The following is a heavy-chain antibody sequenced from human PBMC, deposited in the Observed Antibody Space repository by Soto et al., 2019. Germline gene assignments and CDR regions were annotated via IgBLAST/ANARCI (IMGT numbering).Heavy chain of an antibody. CDR3: AREDRNWFDP. V-gene: IGHV1-3*01. D-gene: IGHD2-15*01. CDR1: GYTFTTYA. CDR2: IDAGNGNT. Sequence: ASVKVSCKASGYTFTTYAMHWVRQAPGQRREWMGWIDAGNGNTKYSQKFQGRVTITRDTSASTVYMELSSLRSEDTAVYYCAREDRNWFDPWGQGTLVTVSS. J-gene: IGHJ5*02.